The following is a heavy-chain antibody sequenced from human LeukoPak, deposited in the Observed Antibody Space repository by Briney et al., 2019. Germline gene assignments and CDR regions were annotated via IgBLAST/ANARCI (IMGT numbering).Heavy chain of an antibody. CDR1: GFTFSDYT. CDR2: ITGSSNYI. D-gene: IGHD3-10*01. J-gene: IGHJ3*02. CDR3: ARANYGSGNYYNDAFDM. Sequence: GGSLRLSCAASGFTFSDYTMNWVRQGPGKGLEWVSSITGSSNYIYFADSMRGRFTISRDNAKNSLYLQMNSLRVDDTAVYYCARANYGSGNYYNDAFDMWGQGTMVTVSS. V-gene: IGHV3-21*01.